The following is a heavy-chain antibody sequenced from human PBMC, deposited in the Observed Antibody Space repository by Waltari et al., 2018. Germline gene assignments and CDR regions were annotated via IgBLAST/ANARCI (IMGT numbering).Heavy chain of an antibody. Sequence: QVQLVQSGAEVKKPGASVKVSCKASGYPFTSYAMHWVRQAPGQRLEWMGWINAGNGNTKYSQKFQGRVTITRDTSASTAYMELSSLRSEDTAVYYCARVIIAAAGSRFDYWGQGTLVTVSS. J-gene: IGHJ4*02. D-gene: IGHD6-13*01. CDR2: INAGNGNT. CDR3: ARVIIAAAGSRFDY. CDR1: GYPFTSYA. V-gene: IGHV1-3*01.